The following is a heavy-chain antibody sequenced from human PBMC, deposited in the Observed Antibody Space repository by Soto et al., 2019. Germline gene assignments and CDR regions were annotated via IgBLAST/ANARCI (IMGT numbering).Heavy chain of an antibody. CDR2: ISYDGSNK. Sequence: GGALRLSCAASGFTFSSYGMHWVRQAPGKGLEWVAVISYDGSNKYYADSVKGRFTIYRDNSKNTLYLQMNSLRAEDTAVYYCAKDRRYCSSTSCYYPYGMDXWGQGTTVTVS. J-gene: IGHJ6*02. D-gene: IGHD2-2*01. CDR3: AKDRRYCSSTSCYYPYGMDX. CDR1: GFTFSSYG. V-gene: IGHV3-30*18.